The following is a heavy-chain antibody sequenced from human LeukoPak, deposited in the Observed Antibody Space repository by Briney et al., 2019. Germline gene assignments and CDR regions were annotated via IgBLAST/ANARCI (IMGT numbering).Heavy chain of an antibody. V-gene: IGHV1-46*01. CDR3: AREAFTIFGVVSNWFDP. CDR1: GYTLTRYF. J-gene: IGHJ5*02. CDR2: INPNGGST. D-gene: IGHD3-3*01. Sequence: RGASVKVSCKASGYTLTRYFIHWVRQAPGQGLEWMGIINPNGGSTSYPQKFQGRVTMTRDTSTNTVYMELSSLKSEDTAVYYCAREAFTIFGVVSNWFDPWGQGTLVTVSS.